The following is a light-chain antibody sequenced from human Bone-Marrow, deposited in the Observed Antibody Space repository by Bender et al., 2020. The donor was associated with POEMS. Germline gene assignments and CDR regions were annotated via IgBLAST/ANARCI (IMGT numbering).Light chain of an antibody. Sequence: QSVLTQPPSASGTPGQKVTISCSGGSSNIGSYFVYWYQQFPGTAPKLVIYGNDQRPSGVPDRFSGSKSGNTASLTISGLQADDEADYYCSSYANDTLKFGGGTKLTVL. CDR3: SSYANDTLK. J-gene: IGLJ3*02. V-gene: IGLV1-47*01. CDR2: GND. CDR1: SSNIGSYF.